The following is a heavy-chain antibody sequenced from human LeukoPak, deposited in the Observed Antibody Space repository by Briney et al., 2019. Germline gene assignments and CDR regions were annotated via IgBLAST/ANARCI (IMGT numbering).Heavy chain of an antibody. CDR2: VSYDGSNE. V-gene: IGHV3-30*18. Sequence: GGSLRLSCAASGFTLGSYGMHWVRQAPGKGLEWVASVSYDGSNEYYGDSVKGRFSVSRDNSKNTLYLHMNSLRAEDTAVYYCAKEREMATRYYFDYWGQGTLVTVSS. J-gene: IGHJ4*02. D-gene: IGHD5-24*01. CDR3: AKEREMATRYYFDY. CDR1: GFTLGSYG.